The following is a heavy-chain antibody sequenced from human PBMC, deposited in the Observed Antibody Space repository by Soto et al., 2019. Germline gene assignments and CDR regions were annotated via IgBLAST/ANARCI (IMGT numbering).Heavy chain of an antibody. V-gene: IGHV1-69*13. CDR2: IIPIFGTA. CDR3: ARGGTMVRGVTYSYYGMDV. CDR1: VGTFSSYA. J-gene: IGHJ6*02. Sequence: SVKLSCKASVGTFSSYAISWVRQAPRQGLEWMGGIIPIFGTANYAQKFQGRVTITADESTSTAYMELSSLRSEDTAVYYCARGGTMVRGVTYSYYGMDVWGQGTTVTVS. D-gene: IGHD3-10*01.